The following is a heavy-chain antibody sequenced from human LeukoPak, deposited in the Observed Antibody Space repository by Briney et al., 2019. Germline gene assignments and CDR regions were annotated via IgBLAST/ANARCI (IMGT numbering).Heavy chain of an antibody. D-gene: IGHD6-13*01. CDR2: IKQDGSEK. Sequence: AGGSLRLSCAASGFTFSSYWMSWVRQAPGKGLGWVANIKQDGSEKYYVDSVKGRFTISRDNAKNSLYLQMNSLRAEDTAVYYCARLICIAAAGIFWFDPWGQGTLVTVSS. V-gene: IGHV3-7*01. J-gene: IGHJ5*02. CDR1: GFTFSSYW. CDR3: ARLICIAAAGIFWFDP.